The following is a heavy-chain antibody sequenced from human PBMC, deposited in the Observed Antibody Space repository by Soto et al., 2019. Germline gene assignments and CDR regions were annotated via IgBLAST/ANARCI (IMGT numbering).Heavy chain of an antibody. CDR2: FDPEDGET. V-gene: IGHV1-24*01. CDR1: GYTLTELS. CDR3: ATSITIFGVVITFDY. Sequence: GASVKVSCKVSGYTLTELSMHWVRHAPGKGLEWMGGFDPEDGETIYAQKFQGRVTMTEDTSTDTAYMELSSLRSEDTAVYYCATSITIFGVVITFDYWGQGTLVTVSS. D-gene: IGHD3-3*01. J-gene: IGHJ4*02.